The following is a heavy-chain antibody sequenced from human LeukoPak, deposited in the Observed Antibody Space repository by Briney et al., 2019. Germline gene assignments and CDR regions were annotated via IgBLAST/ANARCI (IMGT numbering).Heavy chain of an antibody. Sequence: GGSLRLSCAASGLTFSNYWMHWVRQGPGKGLVWVSRINSDGSSTSYADSVKGRFTISRDNAKNTLYLQMKSLRAEDTAVYYCTRRGASTGAFDIWGQGTMVTVSS. CDR1: GLTFSNYW. V-gene: IGHV3-74*01. D-gene: IGHD1-26*01. J-gene: IGHJ3*02. CDR2: INSDGSST. CDR3: TRRGASTGAFDI.